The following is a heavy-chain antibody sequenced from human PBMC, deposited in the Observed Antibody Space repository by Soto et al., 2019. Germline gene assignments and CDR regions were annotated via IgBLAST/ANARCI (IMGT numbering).Heavy chain of an antibody. CDR1: GGSISSGGYY. CDR2: IYYSGST. V-gene: IGHV4-31*03. J-gene: IGHJ5*02. CDR3: ARVRYCSSTSCYPRVPWFDP. D-gene: IGHD2-2*01. Sequence: SETLSLTCTISGGSISSGGYYWSWIRQHPGKGLEWIGYIYYSGSTYYNPSLKSRVTISVDTSKNQFSLKLSSVTAADTAVYYCARVRYCSSTSCYPRVPWFDPWGQGTLVTVSS.